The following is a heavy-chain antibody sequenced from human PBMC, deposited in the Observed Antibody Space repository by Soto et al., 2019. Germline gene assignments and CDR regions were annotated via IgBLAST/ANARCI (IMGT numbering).Heavy chain of an antibody. J-gene: IGHJ5*02. CDR2: INHSGST. D-gene: IGHD6-6*01. CDR3: ARGGSSIAARPAPMNWFDP. V-gene: IGHV4-34*01. CDR1: GGSFSGYY. Sequence: QVQLQQWGAGLLKPSETLSLTCAVYGGSFSGYYWRWIRQPPGKGLEWIGEINHSGSTNYNPSLKSRVTISVDTSKNQFSLKLSSVTAADTAVYYCARGGSSIAARPAPMNWFDPWGQGTLVTVSS.